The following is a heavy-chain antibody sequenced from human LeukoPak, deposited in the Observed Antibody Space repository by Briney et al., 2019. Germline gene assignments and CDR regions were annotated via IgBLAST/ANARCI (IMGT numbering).Heavy chain of an antibody. CDR3: ARREQLRYYGMDV. J-gene: IGHJ6*02. V-gene: IGHV4-30-2*01. Sequence: SETLSLTCAVSGGSISSGGYSWSWIRQPPGKGLEWIGYIYHSGSTYYNPFLKSRVTISVDRSKNQFSLKLSSVTAADTAVYYCARREQLRYYGMDVWGQGTTVTVSS. CDR1: GGSISSGGYS. D-gene: IGHD6-13*01. CDR2: IYHSGST.